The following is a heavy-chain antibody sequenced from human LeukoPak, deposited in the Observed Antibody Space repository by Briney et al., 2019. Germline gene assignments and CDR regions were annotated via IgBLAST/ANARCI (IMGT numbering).Heavy chain of an antibody. V-gene: IGHV3-33*01. J-gene: IGHJ4*02. Sequence: PGRSLRLSCAASGFTFSSYGMHWVRQAPGKGLEWVAVIWYDGSNKYYADSVKGRFTISRDNSKNTLYLQMNSLRAEDTAVYYCARSNRAAYYDSSGYPTEGPPDYWGQGTLVTVSS. CDR2: IWYDGSNK. CDR3: ARSNRAAYYDSSGYPTEGPPDY. CDR1: GFTFSSYG. D-gene: IGHD3-22*01.